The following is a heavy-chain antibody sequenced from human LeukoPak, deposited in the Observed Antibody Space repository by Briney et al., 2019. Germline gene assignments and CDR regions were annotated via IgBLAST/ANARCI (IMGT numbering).Heavy chain of an antibody. Sequence: GGSLRLSCAASGFTFSSYAMHWVRQAPGKGLEYVSAISSNGGSTYYANSVKGRFTISRDNSKNTLYLQMGSLRAEDMAVYYCARDGLLWFGEPDAFDIWGQGTMVTVSS. CDR2: ISSNGGST. CDR3: ARDGLLWFGEPDAFDI. D-gene: IGHD3-10*01. CDR1: GFTFSSYA. V-gene: IGHV3-64*01. J-gene: IGHJ3*02.